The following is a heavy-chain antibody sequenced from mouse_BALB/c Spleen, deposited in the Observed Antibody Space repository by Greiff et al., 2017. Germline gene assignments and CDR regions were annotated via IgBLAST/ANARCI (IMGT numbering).Heavy chain of an antibody. CDR3: ARGYYDYDGFDY. CDR1: GFNIKDTY. CDR2: IDPANGNT. D-gene: IGHD2-4*01. Sequence: EVQLQQSGAELVKPGASVKLSCTASGFNIKDTYMHWVKQRPEQGLEWIGRIDPANGNTKYDPKFQGKATITADTSSNTAYLQLSSLTSEDTAVYHCARGYYDYDGFDYWGQGTTLTVSS. J-gene: IGHJ2*01. V-gene: IGHV14-3*02.